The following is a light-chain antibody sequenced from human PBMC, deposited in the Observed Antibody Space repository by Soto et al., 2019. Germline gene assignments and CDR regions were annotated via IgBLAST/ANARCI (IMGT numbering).Light chain of an antibody. CDR3: SSYTSSRTL. Sequence: QSALTQPASVSGSPGQSITISCTGTSSDVGSYNYVSWYQQHPGKAPKLMIYEVSDRPSGISSRFSGSKSGNTASLTISGLQTEDEADYYCSSYTSSRTLFGNGTRSPS. J-gene: IGLJ1*01. CDR1: SSDVGSYNY. CDR2: EVS. V-gene: IGLV2-14*01.